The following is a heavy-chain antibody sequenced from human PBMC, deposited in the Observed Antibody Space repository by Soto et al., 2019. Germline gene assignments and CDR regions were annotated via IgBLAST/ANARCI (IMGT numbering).Heavy chain of an antibody. V-gene: IGHV3-9*01. CDR1: GFTFDDYA. J-gene: IGHJ4*02. CDR2: ISWNSGTI. Sequence: GGALRLSCAASGFTFDDYAMNWVRQAPGKGLEWVSGISWNSGTIAYADSVKGRFIISRDNAKNSLYLQMNSLRAEDTAFYYCVKDTSASSSYFDYWGQGALVTVSS. D-gene: IGHD1-26*01. CDR3: VKDTSASSSYFDY.